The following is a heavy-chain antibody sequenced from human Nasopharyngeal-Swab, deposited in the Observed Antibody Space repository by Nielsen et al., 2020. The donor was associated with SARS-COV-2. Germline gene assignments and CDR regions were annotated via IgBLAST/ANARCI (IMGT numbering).Heavy chain of an antibody. Sequence: GEFLKISCAASGFTFSSYSMNWVRQAPGKGLEWVSSISSSSSYIYYADSVKGRFTISRDNAKNSLYLQMNSLRAEDTAVYYCASPRGYYDSSGAFDYWGQGTLVTVSS. CDR1: GFTFSSYS. CDR3: ASPRGYYDSSGAFDY. J-gene: IGHJ4*02. CDR2: ISSSSSYI. V-gene: IGHV3-21*01. D-gene: IGHD3-22*01.